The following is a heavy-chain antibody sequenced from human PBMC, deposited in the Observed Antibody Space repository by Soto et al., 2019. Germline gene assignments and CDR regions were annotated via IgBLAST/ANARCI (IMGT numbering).Heavy chain of an antibody. Sequence: GASVKVSCKASGYTFTSYYMHWVRQAPGQGLEWMGIINPSGGSTSYAQKFQGRVTMTRDTSTSTVYMELSSLRSEDTAVYYCASAGLGYYYYYYGMDVWGQGTTVTVSS. D-gene: IGHD2-21*01. CDR2: INPSGGST. CDR1: GYTFTSYY. J-gene: IGHJ6*02. CDR3: ASAGLGYYYYYYGMDV. V-gene: IGHV1-46*01.